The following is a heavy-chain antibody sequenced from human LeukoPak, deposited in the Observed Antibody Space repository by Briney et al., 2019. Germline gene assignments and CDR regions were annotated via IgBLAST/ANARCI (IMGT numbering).Heavy chain of an antibody. CDR1: GFTFSSYA. V-gene: IGHV3-23*01. CDR2: ISGSGGST. Sequence: GGSLRLSCAASGFTFSSYAMRWVRQAPGKGLEWVSAISGSGGSTYYADSVKGRFTISGDNSKNTLYLQMNSLRAEDTAVYYCAKVPSLEHNWFDPWGQGTLVTVSS. CDR3: AKVPSLEHNWFDP. J-gene: IGHJ5*02.